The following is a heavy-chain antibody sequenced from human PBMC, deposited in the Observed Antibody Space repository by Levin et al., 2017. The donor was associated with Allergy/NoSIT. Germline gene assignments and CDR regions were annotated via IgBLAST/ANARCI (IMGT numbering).Heavy chain of an antibody. CDR2: ISYDGTNK. V-gene: IGHV3-30-3*01. CDR1: GFTFSNYA. D-gene: IGHD3-22*01. J-gene: IGHJ4*02. Sequence: GGSLRLSCAASGFTFSNYAIHWVRQAPGKGLEWVAAISYDGTNKYYADSVKGRFTISRDNYKSTLYLQMNSLRAEDTAVYYCARDVDYSDYMSPRYDYCGQGTLVTVSS. CDR3: ARDVDYSDYMSPRYDY.